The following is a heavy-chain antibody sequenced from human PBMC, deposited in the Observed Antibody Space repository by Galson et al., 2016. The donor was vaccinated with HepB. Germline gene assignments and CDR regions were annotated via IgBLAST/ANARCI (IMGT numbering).Heavy chain of an antibody. J-gene: IGHJ4*02. Sequence: SLRLSCAASGLTFSEAWMSWVRQAPGKGLEWVGHIKNKAEGGTTDYAAAVRDRFSISRDDSKNTVHLQMNSLKTEDTAVYYCTQAGGDYWGQGALVTVSS. CDR1: GLTFSEAW. D-gene: IGHD3-10*01. CDR2: IKNKAEGGTT. CDR3: TQAGGDY. V-gene: IGHV3-15*01.